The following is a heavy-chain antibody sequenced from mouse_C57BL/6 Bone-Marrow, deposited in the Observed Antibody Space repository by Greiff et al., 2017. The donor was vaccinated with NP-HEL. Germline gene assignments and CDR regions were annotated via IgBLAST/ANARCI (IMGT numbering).Heavy chain of an antibody. CDR2: IYPGNSDT. J-gene: IGHJ4*01. Sequence: EVQLQQSGTVLARPGASVKMSCKTSGYTFTSYWMHWVKQRPGQGLEWIGAIYPGNSDTSYNQKFKGKAKLTAVTSASTAYMELSSLTNEDSAVDYCLLQLRDAYYAMDYWGQGTSVTVSS. CDR3: LLQLRDAYYAMDY. D-gene: IGHD3-2*02. V-gene: IGHV1-5*01. CDR1: GYTFTSYW.